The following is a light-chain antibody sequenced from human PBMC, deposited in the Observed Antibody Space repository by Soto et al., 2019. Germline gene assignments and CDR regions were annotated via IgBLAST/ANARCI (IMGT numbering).Light chain of an antibody. CDR2: DAS. J-gene: IGKJ4*01. CDR1: QDISNY. Sequence: DIQMTQSPSSLSASVGDRVTITCQASQDISNYLNWYQQKSGKAPKLLIYDASNLETGVPSRFSGSGSGTDFTFTISSLQPEDIATYYCQQYDNVPFTFGGGTKVEIK. CDR3: QQYDNVPFT. V-gene: IGKV1-33*01.